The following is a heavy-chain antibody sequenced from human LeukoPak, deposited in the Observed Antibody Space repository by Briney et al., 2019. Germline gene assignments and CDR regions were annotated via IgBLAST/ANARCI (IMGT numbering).Heavy chain of an antibody. D-gene: IGHD3-3*01. CDR2: INPNSGGT. CDR1: GYTFTGYY. Sequence: ASVKVSCKASGYTFTGYYMHWVRQAPGQGLEWMGWINPNSGGTNYAQKFQGRVTMTRDTSISTAYMELSRLRSDDTAVYYCARDRAYYDFWSGYEDDAFGIWGQGTMVTVSS. CDR3: ARDRAYYDFWSGYEDDAFGI. J-gene: IGHJ3*02. V-gene: IGHV1-2*02.